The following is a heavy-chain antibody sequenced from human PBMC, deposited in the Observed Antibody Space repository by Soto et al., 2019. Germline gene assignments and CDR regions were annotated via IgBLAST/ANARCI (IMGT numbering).Heavy chain of an antibody. Sequence: SETLSLTCTVSGGSISSGGYYWSWIRQHPGKGLEWIGYIYYSGSTYYNPSLKSRVTISVDTSKNQFSLKLSSVTAADTAVYYCARVYKRYYIVATMGPGLGWFDPWGQGTLVTVSS. CDR1: GGSISSGGYY. D-gene: IGHD5-12*01. V-gene: IGHV4-31*03. CDR2: IYYSGST. J-gene: IGHJ5*02. CDR3: ARVYKRYYIVATMGPGLGWFDP.